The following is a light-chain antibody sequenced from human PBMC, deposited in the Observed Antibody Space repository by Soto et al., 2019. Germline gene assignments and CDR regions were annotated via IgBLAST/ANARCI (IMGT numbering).Light chain of an antibody. CDR1: QSVSSN. CDR2: GAS. J-gene: IGKJ1*01. V-gene: IGKV3-15*01. CDR3: QQYNNWHPWT. Sequence: EIVMTQSPATLSVSPGERATLSCRASQSVSSNLAWYQQKPGQAPRLLIYGASTRATGIPARFSGSGSGTVLSLLIRGMQSEDFAVYYCQQYNNWHPWTFGQGTKVEIK.